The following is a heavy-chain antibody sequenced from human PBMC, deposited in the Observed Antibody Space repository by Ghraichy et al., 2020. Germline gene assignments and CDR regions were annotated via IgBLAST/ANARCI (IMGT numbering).Heavy chain of an antibody. CDR3: GRRYRGSFAWGY. V-gene: IGHV4-59*01. D-gene: IGHD1-26*01. CDR2: IYYSGST. Sequence: SETLSLTCTVSGGSISSYYWSWIRQPPGKGLEWIGYIYYSGSTNYNPSLKSRVTISVDTSKNQFSLKLSSVTAADTAVYYCGRRYRGSFAWGYWGQGTLVTVSS. CDR1: GGSISSYY. J-gene: IGHJ4*02.